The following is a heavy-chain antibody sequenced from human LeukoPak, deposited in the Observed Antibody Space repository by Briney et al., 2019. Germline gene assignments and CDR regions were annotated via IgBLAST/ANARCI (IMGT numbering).Heavy chain of an antibody. D-gene: IGHD2-2*01. V-gene: IGHV3-21*01. CDR3: ARPIYCGSISCTDY. J-gene: IGHJ4*02. Sequence: PGGSLRLSCAASGFTFSSYSMHWVRQAPGKGLEWVSSISTSSSYIYYADSVKGRFTISRDNAKNSLYLQMNSLRAEDTAVYYCARPIYCGSISCTDYWGRGTVITV. CDR2: ISTSSSYI. CDR1: GFTFSSYS.